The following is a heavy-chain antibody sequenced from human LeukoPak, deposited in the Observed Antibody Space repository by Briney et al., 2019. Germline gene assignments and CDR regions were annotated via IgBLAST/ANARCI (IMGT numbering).Heavy chain of an antibody. V-gene: IGHV4-4*07. CDR1: GGSISGYY. D-gene: IGHD3-10*01. J-gene: IGHJ4*02. Sequence: SETLSLTCSVSGGSISGYYWSWIRHPAGEGLERIGHVYTTGSTNYNPSLKSRVTVSVDTSKNQFSLKLRTVTAADTAVYYCARCSYDSGNYRLDYWGQGILVTVSS. CDR2: VYTTGST. CDR3: ARCSYDSGNYRLDY.